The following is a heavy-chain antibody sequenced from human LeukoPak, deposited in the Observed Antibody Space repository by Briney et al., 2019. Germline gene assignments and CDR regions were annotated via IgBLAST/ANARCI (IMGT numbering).Heavy chain of an antibody. D-gene: IGHD3-3*01. J-gene: IGHJ6*02. CDR3: ARGSRDSITIFGVVKGYYGMDV. CDR1: GFTFSSYA. Sequence: GGSLRLSCAASGFTFSSYAISWVRQAPGQGLEWMGGIIPIFGTANYAQKFQGRVTITADESTSTAYMELSSLRSEDTAVYYCARGSRDSITIFGVVKGYYGMDVWGQGTTVTVSS. V-gene: IGHV1-69*01. CDR2: IIPIFGTA.